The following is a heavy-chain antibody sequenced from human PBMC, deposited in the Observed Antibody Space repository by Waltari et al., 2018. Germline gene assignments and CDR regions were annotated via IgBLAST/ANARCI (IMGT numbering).Heavy chain of an antibody. Sequence: QVQLVESGGGVVQPGRSLRLSCAASGFSFSMFAMYWVRQAPGKGLEGVAVISHDGSNKDHADSVRGRFTISRDDAKDTLYLQMDSLRPEDTAVYHCARDLVGKDDFWGQGTLVIVSS. CDR1: GFSFSMFA. D-gene: IGHD2-8*02. CDR3: ARDLVGKDDF. V-gene: IGHV3-30-3*01. CDR2: ISHDGSNK. J-gene: IGHJ4*02.